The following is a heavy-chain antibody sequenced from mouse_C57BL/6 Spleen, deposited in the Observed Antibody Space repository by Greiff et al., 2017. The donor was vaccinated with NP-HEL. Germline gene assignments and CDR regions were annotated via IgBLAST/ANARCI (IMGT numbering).Heavy chain of an antibody. CDR2: IDPSDSYT. CDR1: GYTFTSYW. D-gene: IGHD1-1*01. CDR3: ARGGYGSSYWFAY. V-gene: IGHV1-69*01. J-gene: IGHJ3*01. Sequence: VQLQQPGAELVMPGASVKLSCKASGYTFTSYWMHWVKQRPGQGLEWIGEIDPSDSYTNYNQKFKGKATLTVDTSASTAYMQLSSLTSEDSAVYYCARGGYGSSYWFAYWGQGTLVTVSA.